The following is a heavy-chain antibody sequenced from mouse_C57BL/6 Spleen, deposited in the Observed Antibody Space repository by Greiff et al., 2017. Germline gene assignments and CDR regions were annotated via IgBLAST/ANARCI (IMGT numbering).Heavy chain of an antibody. V-gene: IGHV2-2*01. CDR1: GFSLTSYG. CDR3: AREGDYDVYAMYY. Sequence: QVQLKQSGPGLVQPSQSLSITCTVSGFSLTSYGVHWVRQSPGKGLEWLGVIWSGGSTDYNAAFISNLSISKDNSKSQVFFKMNSLQADDTTIYYCAREGDYDVYAMYYWGQGTSVTVST. J-gene: IGHJ4*01. CDR2: IWSGGST. D-gene: IGHD2-4*01.